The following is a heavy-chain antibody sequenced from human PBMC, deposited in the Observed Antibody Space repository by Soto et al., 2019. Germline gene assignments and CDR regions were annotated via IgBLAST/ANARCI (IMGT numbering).Heavy chain of an antibody. Sequence: GSLRLSCAASGFTFSSYSMNWVRQAPGKGLEWVSYISSSSSTIYYAGSVKGRFTISRDNAKNSLYLQMNSLRDEDTAVYYCARGEYDFWSGYYTGLDYWGQGTLVTVSS. CDR2: ISSSSSTI. CDR3: ARGEYDFWSGYYTGLDY. CDR1: GFTFSSYS. J-gene: IGHJ4*02. V-gene: IGHV3-48*02. D-gene: IGHD3-3*01.